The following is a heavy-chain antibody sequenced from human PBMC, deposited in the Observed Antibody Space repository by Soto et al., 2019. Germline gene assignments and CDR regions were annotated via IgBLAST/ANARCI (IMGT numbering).Heavy chain of an antibody. CDR2: ISSSSISI. J-gene: IGHJ4*02. V-gene: IGHV3-21*01. D-gene: IGHD3-3*01. CDR1: EFHTRSYS. CDR3: ARLNDFWGGPSIDY. Sequence: RHASRAXEFHTRSYSINXFRKKEGKGLDWVSFISSSSISIKYAEXVRGRFNISRDNATNSMFMQMNSMRAEDKDVDSCARLNDFWGGPSIDYWCRGILVTV.